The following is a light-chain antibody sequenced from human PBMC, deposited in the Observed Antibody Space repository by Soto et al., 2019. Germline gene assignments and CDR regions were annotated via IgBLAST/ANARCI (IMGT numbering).Light chain of an antibody. J-gene: IGLJ1*01. V-gene: IGLV1-44*01. Sequence: QSALTQPPSASRTPGQRVTISCSGSSSNIGSNTVNWYQQLPGTAPKLLIYNNNQRPSGVPDRFSGSKSGTSASLAISGLQSEDEADYYCAAWDDSMNAYYVFGTGTKVTVL. CDR1: SSNIGSNT. CDR2: NNN. CDR3: AAWDDSMNAYYV.